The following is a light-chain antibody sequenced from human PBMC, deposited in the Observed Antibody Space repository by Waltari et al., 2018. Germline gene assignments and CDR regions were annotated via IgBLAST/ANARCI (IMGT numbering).Light chain of an antibody. CDR1: SSDVGTYNY. J-gene: IGLJ2*01. V-gene: IGLV2-14*03. CDR3: CSYTTSSTLV. CDR2: DVT. Sequence: QSALTQPASVSGSPGQSITIFCTATSSDVGTYNYVSWYQQHPGKAPKLMIYDVTTRPSGISNRFSGSKSGNRASLTISGLQPEDETDYYCCSYTTSSTLVFGGGTKLTVL.